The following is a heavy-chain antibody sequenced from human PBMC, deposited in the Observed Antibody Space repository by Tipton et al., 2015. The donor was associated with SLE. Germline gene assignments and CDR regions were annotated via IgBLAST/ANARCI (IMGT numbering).Heavy chain of an antibody. J-gene: IGHJ3*02. CDR2: IYVSGST. V-gene: IGHV4-61*02. CDR3: ARYSYFAAAFDI. CDR1: GGSIGSGFYY. D-gene: IGHD5-18*01. Sequence: TLSLTCTVSGGSIGSGFYYWSWIRQPAGKGLEWIGRIYVSGSTNYNPALKSRVTILADTSKDQFSLKLSSVTAADTAMYYCARYSYFAAAFDIWGQGTLVTVSS.